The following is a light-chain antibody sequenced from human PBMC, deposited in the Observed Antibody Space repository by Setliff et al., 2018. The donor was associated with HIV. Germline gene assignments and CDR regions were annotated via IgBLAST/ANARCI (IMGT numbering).Light chain of an antibody. CDR3: QSYDTSLSAHYV. Sequence: QSALAQPPAVSGAPGRRVTISCTGTTSNIGAGYDVHWYQHLPGAAPRLIIYANNNRPSGVPDRFSGSKSGTSASLAITGLQADDEADYYCQSYDTSLSAHYVFGSGTKVTVL. V-gene: IGLV1-40*01. J-gene: IGLJ1*01. CDR1: TSNIGAGYD. CDR2: ANN.